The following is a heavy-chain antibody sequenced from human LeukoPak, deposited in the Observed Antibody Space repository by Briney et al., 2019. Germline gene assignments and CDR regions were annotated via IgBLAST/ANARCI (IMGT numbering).Heavy chain of an antibody. CDR1: GYTFTGYY. Sequence: ASVKVSCKASGYTFTGYYMHWVRQAPGQGLEWMGRINPNSGGTNYAQKFQGRVTMTRDTSISTAYMELSRLRSDDTAVYYCASGLWLGGNDAFDIWGQGTMVTVSS. J-gene: IGHJ3*02. D-gene: IGHD3-10*01. V-gene: IGHV1-2*06. CDR3: ASGLWLGGNDAFDI. CDR2: INPNSGGT.